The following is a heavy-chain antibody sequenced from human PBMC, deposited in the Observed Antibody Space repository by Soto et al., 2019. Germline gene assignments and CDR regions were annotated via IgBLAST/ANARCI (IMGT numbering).Heavy chain of an antibody. D-gene: IGHD4-17*01. Sequence: PSETLSLTCAVFSGSLSDHYWTWVRQSPGKGLEWIGEIHPSGSNYSSASLKRRVSISLDTSTSQFSLKLSSVTAADTAVYYCARGATTFPGDFVDYWGQGTLVTVSS. CDR3: ARGATTFPGDFVDY. CDR2: IHPSGSN. CDR1: SGSLSDHY. V-gene: IGHV4-34*01. J-gene: IGHJ4*02.